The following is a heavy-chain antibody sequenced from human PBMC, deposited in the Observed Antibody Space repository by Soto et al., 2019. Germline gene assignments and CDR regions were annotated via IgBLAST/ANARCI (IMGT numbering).Heavy chain of an antibody. V-gene: IGHV5-10-1*01. Sequence: GESLKISCKGSGYSFTSYWISWVRQMPGKGLEWMGRIDPSDSYTNYSPSFQGHVTISADKSISTAYLQWSSLKASDTAMYYCARNRYYGSGSYKFDYWGQGTPVTVSS. CDR3: ARNRYYGSGSYKFDY. D-gene: IGHD3-10*01. J-gene: IGHJ4*02. CDR2: IDPSDSYT. CDR1: GYSFTSYW.